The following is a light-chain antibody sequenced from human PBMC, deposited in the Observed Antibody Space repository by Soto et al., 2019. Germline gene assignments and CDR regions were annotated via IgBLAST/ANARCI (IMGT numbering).Light chain of an antibody. V-gene: IGKV3-15*01. CDR1: QSISSN. Sequence: EIVMTQSPATLSVSPGEGATLSCRASQSISSNLAWYQQKPGQAPRLLIYGASTRATDIPARFSGSGSGTDVTLTISSLQSEDFAVYYCQQDKSWPVLLTFGGGTKVESK. J-gene: IGKJ4*01. CDR3: QQDKSWPVLLT. CDR2: GAS.